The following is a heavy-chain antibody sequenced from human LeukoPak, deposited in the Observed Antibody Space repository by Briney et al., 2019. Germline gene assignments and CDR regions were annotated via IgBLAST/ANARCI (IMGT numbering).Heavy chain of an antibody. V-gene: IGHV4-31*03. D-gene: IGHD3-10*01. CDR2: IYYSGST. J-gene: IGHJ4*02. CDR1: GGSISSGGYY. CDR3: AREAVTMVRGVIITYYFDY. Sequence: PSQTLSLTCTVSGGSISSGGYYWSWIRQHPGKGLEWIGYIYYSGSTYYNPSLKSRVTISVDTSKNQFSLELSSVTAADTAVYYCAREAVTMVRGVIITYYFDYWGQGTLVTVSS.